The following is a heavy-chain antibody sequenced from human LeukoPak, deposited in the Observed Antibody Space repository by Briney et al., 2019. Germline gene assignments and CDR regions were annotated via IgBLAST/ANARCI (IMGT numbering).Heavy chain of an antibody. Sequence: GASVKVSCKASDYTFTSYGISWVRQAPGQGLEWLGWISAYNGLTEYAQKFQGRVTMTTDTSTSTAYMDLRSLRSDDTAVYYCARDRWLGELPPFDYWGQGTLVTVSS. V-gene: IGHV1-18*01. CDR2: ISAYNGLT. D-gene: IGHD3-16*01. CDR1: DYTFTSYG. J-gene: IGHJ4*02. CDR3: ARDRWLGELPPFDY.